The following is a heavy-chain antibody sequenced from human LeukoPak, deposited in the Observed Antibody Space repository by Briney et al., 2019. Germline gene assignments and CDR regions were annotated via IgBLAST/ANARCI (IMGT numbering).Heavy chain of an antibody. J-gene: IGHJ6*03. V-gene: IGHV3-23*01. Sequence: GGSLRLSCTVSGFTFGNYAMSWVRQGPGKGLESVSSASTDGTPYYANSVKGRFTISRDNSKSTLYLRMNSLRAEDTAVYYCAKLGLGGYYSYMDVWGKGTTVTVSS. CDR3: AKLGLGGYYSYMDV. D-gene: IGHD3-16*01. CDR2: ASTDGTP. CDR1: GFTFGNYA.